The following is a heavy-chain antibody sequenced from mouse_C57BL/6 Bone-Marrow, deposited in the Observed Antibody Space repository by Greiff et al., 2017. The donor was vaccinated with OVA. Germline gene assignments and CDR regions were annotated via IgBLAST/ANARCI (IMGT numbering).Heavy chain of an antibody. CDR2: IDPSDSET. D-gene: IGHD2-1*01. CDR1: GYTFTSYW. J-gene: IGHJ4*01. CDR3: ARGIYYGNYYAMDY. V-gene: IGHV1-52*01. Sequence: QVHVKQPGAELVRPGSSVKLSCKASGYTFTSYWMHWVKQRPIQGLEWIGNIDPSDSETHYNQKFKDKATLTVDKSSSTAYMQLSSLTSEDSAVYYCARGIYYGNYYAMDYWGQGTSVTVSS.